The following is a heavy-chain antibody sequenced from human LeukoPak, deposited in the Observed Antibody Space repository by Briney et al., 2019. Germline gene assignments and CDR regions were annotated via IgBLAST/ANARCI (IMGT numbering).Heavy chain of an antibody. CDR2: IWYDGSNK. CDR3: AREMGLNIVATFGY. Sequence: GRSLRLSCAASGFTFSNYCMHWVRQAPGKGLEWVARIWYDGSNKYYADSVQGRFIISRDNAKNTLYLQMNSLRAEATAVYYCAREMGLNIVATFGYWGQGTLVTVSS. J-gene: IGHJ4*02. D-gene: IGHD5-12*01. V-gene: IGHV3-33*01. CDR1: GFTFSNYC.